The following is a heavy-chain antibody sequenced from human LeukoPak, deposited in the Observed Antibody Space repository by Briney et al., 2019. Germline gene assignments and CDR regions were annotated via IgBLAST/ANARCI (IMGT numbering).Heavy chain of an antibody. V-gene: IGHV4-34*01. CDR3: ARGPTLLGLTKARAFDI. D-gene: IGHD3/OR15-3a*01. J-gene: IGHJ3*02. CDR2: INHSGST. Sequence: SETLSLTRSVYQGSLITYYWGWIRQPPGKGLEWIGEINHSGSTNYNPSLKSRVTISIDTSNNQFSLRLSSVTAADPAVYYWARGPTLLGLTKARAFDIWGQGTMLTVSS. CDR1: QGSLITYY.